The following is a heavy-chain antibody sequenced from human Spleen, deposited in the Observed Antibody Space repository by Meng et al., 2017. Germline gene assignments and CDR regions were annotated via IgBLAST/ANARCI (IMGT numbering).Heavy chain of an antibody. CDR2: INHSGST. J-gene: IGHJ4*02. Sequence: QVPLQQWGAGLLKPSEPLSLTCAVYGGSFSGYYWSWIRQPPGKGLEWIGEINHSGSTNYNPSLKSRVTISVDTSKNQFSLKLSSVTAADTAVYYCARGPTTMAHDFDYWGQGTLVTVSS. D-gene: IGHD4-11*01. V-gene: IGHV4-34*01. CDR3: ARGPTTMAHDFDY. CDR1: GGSFSGYY.